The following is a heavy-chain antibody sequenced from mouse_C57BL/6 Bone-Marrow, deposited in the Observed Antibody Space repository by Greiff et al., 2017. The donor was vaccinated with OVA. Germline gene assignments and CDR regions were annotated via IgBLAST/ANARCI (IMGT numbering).Heavy chain of an antibody. Sequence: EVKLEESGGDLVKPGGSLKLSCAASGFTFSSYGMSWVRQTPDKRLEWVATISSGGSYTYYPDSVKGRFTISRDNAKNTLYLQMSSLKSEDTAMYYCARGGYYFDYWGQGTTLTVSS. V-gene: IGHV5-6*02. CDR1: GFTFSSYG. J-gene: IGHJ2*01. CDR2: ISSGGSYT. CDR3: ARGGYYFDY.